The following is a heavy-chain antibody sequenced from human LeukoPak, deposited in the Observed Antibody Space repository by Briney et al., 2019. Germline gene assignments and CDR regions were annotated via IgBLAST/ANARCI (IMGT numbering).Heavy chain of an antibody. CDR2: IVGSGGST. D-gene: IGHD3-9*01. Sequence: GGSLRLSCAASGFTFSNYAMSWVRQAPGKGLEWVSAIVGSGGSTYYADSVKGWFSISRDNSKNTLFLQMNSLRVEDTALYYCSKWGYYDVLTGYYDSDFWGQGTLVTVSS. J-gene: IGHJ4*02. V-gene: IGHV3-23*01. CDR1: GFTFSNYA. CDR3: SKWGYYDVLTGYYDSDF.